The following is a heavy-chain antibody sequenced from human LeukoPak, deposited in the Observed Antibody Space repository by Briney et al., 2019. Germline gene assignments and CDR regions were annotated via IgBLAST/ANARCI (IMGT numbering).Heavy chain of an antibody. CDR2: IYYSGST. J-gene: IGHJ4*02. CDR1: GGSISSYY. V-gene: IGHV4-59*08. CDR3: ARLALYSSGWPVDY. D-gene: IGHD6-19*01. Sequence: SETLSLTCTVSGGSISSYYWSWIRQPPGKGLEWIGYIYYSGSTNYNPSLKGRVTISVDTSKNQFSLKLSSVTAADTAVYYCARLALYSSGWPVDYWGQGTLVTVSS.